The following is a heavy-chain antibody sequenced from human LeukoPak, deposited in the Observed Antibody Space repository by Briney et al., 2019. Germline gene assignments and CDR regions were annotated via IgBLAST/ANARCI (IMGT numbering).Heavy chain of an antibody. D-gene: IGHD5-24*01. CDR1: GGSISSYY. CDR2: IYYSGST. Sequence: PSETLSLTCTVSGGSISSYYWSWIRQPPGKGLEWIGYIYYSGSTNYNPSLKSRVTISVDTSKNQFSLKLSSVTAADTAVYYCARRASDGYNYHYYGMDVWGQGTTVTVFS. J-gene: IGHJ6*02. CDR3: ARRASDGYNYHYYGMDV. V-gene: IGHV4-59*08.